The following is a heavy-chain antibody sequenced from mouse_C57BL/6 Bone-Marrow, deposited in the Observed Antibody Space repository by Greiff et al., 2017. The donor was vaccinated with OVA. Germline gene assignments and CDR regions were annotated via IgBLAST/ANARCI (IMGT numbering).Heavy chain of an antibody. CDR3: ADYVDY. Sequence: EVQVIESGPGLVKPSQSLSLTCSVTGYSITSGYYWNWIRQFPGNKLEWMGYISYDGSNNYNPSLKNRISITRDTSKNQFFLKLNSVTTEDTATYYGADYVDYWGQGTTLTVSA. V-gene: IGHV3-6*01. CDR1: GYSITSGYY. CDR2: ISYDGSN. J-gene: IGHJ2*01.